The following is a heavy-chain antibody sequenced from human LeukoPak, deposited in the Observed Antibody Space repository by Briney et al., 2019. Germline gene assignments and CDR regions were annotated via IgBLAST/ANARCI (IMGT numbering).Heavy chain of an antibody. CDR1: GFTFSSYA. Sequence: PGGSLRLSCAASGFTFSSYAMHWVRQAPGKGLEWVAVISYDGSNKYYADSVKGRFTISRDNSKNTLYLQMNSLRAEDTALYYCAKVGRDGYNLDSAAAAFDIWGQGTMVTVSS. CDR3: AKVGRDGYNLDSAAAAFDI. D-gene: IGHD5-12*01. CDR2: ISYDGSNK. V-gene: IGHV3-30-3*01. J-gene: IGHJ3*02.